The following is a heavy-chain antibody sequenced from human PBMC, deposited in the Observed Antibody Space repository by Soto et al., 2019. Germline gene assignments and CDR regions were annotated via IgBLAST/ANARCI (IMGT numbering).Heavy chain of an antibody. V-gene: IGHV4-30-2*01. CDR3: VRVPGP. J-gene: IGHJ5*02. CDR2: IYHSGST. CDR1: GGSISSSSYS. Sequence: SETLSLTCTVSGGSISSSSYSWGWIRQPPGKGLEWIGYIYHSGSTYYNPSLKSRVTISVDRSKNQFSLKLSSVTAADTAVYYCVRVPGPWGQGTLVTVSS.